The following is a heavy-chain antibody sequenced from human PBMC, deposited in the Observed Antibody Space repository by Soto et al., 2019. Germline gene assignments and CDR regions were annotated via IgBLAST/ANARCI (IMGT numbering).Heavy chain of an antibody. CDR2: IIPIFGTA. Sequence: SVKVSCKASGGTFSSYAISWVRQAPGQGLEWMGGIIPIFGTANYAQKFQGRVTITADESTSTAYMELSSLRSEDTAVYYCARAWVPAAMGLYYYGMDVWGQGTTGTVS. V-gene: IGHV1-69*13. D-gene: IGHD2-2*01. CDR3: ARAWVPAAMGLYYYGMDV. J-gene: IGHJ6*02. CDR1: GGTFSSYA.